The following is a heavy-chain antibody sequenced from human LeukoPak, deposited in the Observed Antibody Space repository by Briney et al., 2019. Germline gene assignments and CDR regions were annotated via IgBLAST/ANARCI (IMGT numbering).Heavy chain of an antibody. V-gene: IGHV1-69*01. CDR2: INPIFGTA. CDR1: GGTFSSYA. Sequence: SVKVSCTASGGTFSSYAISWVRQAPGQGLEWMGGINPIFGTANYAQKFQGRVTITADESTSTAYMELSSLRYEDTAVYYCARDSDSSSWSRRFDPWGQGTLVTVSS. J-gene: IGHJ5*02. CDR3: ARDSDSSSWSRRFDP. D-gene: IGHD6-13*01.